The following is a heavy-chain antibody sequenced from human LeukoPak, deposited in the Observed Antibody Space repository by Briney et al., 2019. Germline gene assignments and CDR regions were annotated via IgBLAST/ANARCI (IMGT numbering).Heavy chain of an antibody. Sequence: PSETLSLTCTVSGGSISSYYWSWIRQPPGKGLEWIGYIYYSGSTNYNPSLKSRVTISVDTSKNQFSLKLSSVTAADTAVYYCARGNYDILTGPYYYYGMDVWGQGTTVTVSS. CDR3: ARGNYDILTGPYYYYGMDV. J-gene: IGHJ6*02. CDR2: IYYSGST. CDR1: GGSISSYY. D-gene: IGHD3-9*01. V-gene: IGHV4-59*01.